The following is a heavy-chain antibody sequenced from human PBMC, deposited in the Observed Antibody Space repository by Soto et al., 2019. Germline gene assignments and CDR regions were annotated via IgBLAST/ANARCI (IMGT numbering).Heavy chain of an antibody. D-gene: IGHD3-3*01. V-gene: IGHV4-61*01. CDR2: IYYSGST. J-gene: IGHJ5*02. CDR3: ARVFAYYDFWSGYPEGWLDP. CDR1: GGSVSSGSYC. Sequence: SETLSLTCTVSGGSVSSGSYCWSWIRQPPGKGLEWIGYIYYSGSTNYNPSLKSRVTISVDTSKNQFSLKLSYVTAADTAVYYCARVFAYYDFWSGYPEGWLDPWGQGPVGTASS.